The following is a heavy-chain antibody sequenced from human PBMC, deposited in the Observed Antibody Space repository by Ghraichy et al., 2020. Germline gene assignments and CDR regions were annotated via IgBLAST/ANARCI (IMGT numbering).Heavy chain of an antibody. V-gene: IGHV3-23*01. CDR3: AKRVRPGSFDI. J-gene: IGHJ3*02. CDR2: VSDSGGTT. CDR1: GFTFNTYA. D-gene: IGHD1-14*01. Sequence: GGSLRLSCAASGFTFNTYAMSWVRQAPGKGLEWVSGVSDSGGTTYYADSVKGRFTISRDNSKNTLYLQMNSLRAEDTAVYYCAKRVRPGSFDIWGQGTMVTVSS.